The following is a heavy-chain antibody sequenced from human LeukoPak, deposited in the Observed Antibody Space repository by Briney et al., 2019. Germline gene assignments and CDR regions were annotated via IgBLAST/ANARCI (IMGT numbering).Heavy chain of an antibody. CDR1: GFTFSSYA. CDR2: MSSNGGST. CDR3: ARVLSPDPTFDY. V-gene: IGHV3-64*01. Sequence: GGTLRLSCAASGFTFSSYAMHWVRQAPGKGLEYVSAMSSNGGSTYYANSVKGRFTISRDNSKNTLYLQMGSLRAEDMAVYYFARVLSPDPTFDYWGQGTLVTVSS. D-gene: IGHD3-3*01. J-gene: IGHJ4*02.